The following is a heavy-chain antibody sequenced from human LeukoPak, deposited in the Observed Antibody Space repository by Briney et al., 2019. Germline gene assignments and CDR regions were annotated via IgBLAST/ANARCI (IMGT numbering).Heavy chain of an antibody. CDR2: INPNSGGT. CDR3: ASSSSSGGYFDY. J-gene: IGHJ4*02. CDR1: GYTFTGYY. Sequence: GASVKVSCKASGYTFTGYYMHWVRQAPGQGLEWMGWINPNSGGTNYAQKFQGRLTMTRDTSISTAYMELSRLRSDHTAVYYCASSSSSGGYFDYWGQGTLVTVSS. V-gene: IGHV1-2*02. D-gene: IGHD6-6*01.